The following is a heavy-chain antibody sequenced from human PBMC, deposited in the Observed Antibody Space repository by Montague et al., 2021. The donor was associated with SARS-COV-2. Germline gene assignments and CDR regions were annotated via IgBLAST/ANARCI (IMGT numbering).Heavy chain of an antibody. D-gene: IGHD1-14*01. V-gene: IGHV3-21*01. J-gene: IGHJ3*02. CDR3: ARELGRTGAFDI. Sequence: SLRLSCAASGFTFSNFFINWVRQAPGKGLEWVSSITSSGDYKWYADSLKGRFTGSRDNAKNSVYLQMSSLRAEDTAVYYCARELGRTGAFDIWGQGTAVTVSS. CDR1: GFTFSNFF. CDR2: ITSSGDYK.